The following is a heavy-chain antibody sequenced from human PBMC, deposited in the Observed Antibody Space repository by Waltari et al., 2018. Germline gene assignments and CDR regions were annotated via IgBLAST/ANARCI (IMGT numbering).Heavy chain of an antibody. CDR3: ARVGGGNYDDSGSASRFDY. CDR2: ISTSGAST. D-gene: IGHD3-22*01. V-gene: IGHV3-23*04. Sequence: EIQLVESGGGLIQPGWSLRLSCAASGLTFRTYALSCVRQAPGMGLEWVSAISTSGASTYYAASVKGRFTISRDNSKNTLHLQMNSLRADDTAVYYCARVGGGNYDDSGSASRFDYWGQGTLVTVSS. J-gene: IGHJ4*02. CDR1: GLTFRTYA.